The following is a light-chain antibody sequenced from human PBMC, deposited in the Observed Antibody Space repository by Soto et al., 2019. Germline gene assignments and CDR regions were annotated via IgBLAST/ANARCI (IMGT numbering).Light chain of an antibody. Sequence: EIVMTQSPATLSVSPGERATLSCRASQSVRSNLAWYQQKPGQAPRLLIYGASTRATGIPARFSGSGSGTEFTFTIRSLQSEDFAVYYCLQYNNWVPTFGQGTKVDIK. V-gene: IGKV3-15*01. J-gene: IGKJ1*01. CDR3: LQYNNWVPT. CDR1: QSVRSN. CDR2: GAS.